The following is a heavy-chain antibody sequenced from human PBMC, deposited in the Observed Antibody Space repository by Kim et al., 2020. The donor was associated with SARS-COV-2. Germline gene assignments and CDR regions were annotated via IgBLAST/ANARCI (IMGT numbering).Heavy chain of an antibody. D-gene: IGHD2-15*01. CDR3: LRGWVTASPFPH. J-gene: IGHJ4*02. CDR1: GFTFTTYW. CDR2: INADETDI. V-gene: IGHV3-74*03. Sequence: GGSLRLSCTASGFTFTTYWMHWVRQAPGKGLVWVSRINADETDITYADSVKGRFTISRDNAKNTLYLQMNSLRPEDTAVYYCLRGWVTASPFPHWGQGALVTVSS.